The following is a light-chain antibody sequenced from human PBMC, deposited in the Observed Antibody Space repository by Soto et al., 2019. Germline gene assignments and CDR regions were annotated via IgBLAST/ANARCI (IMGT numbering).Light chain of an antibody. CDR2: EVS. CDR3: SSYTINRTYV. J-gene: IGLJ1*01. V-gene: IGLV2-14*01. CDR1: SSDVGGYNY. Sequence: QSVLTQPASVSGSPGQSITISCTVTSSDVGGYNYVSWYQQNPGKAPKLMIYEVSNRPSGVSNRFSGSKSGNMASLTISGLQAEDEADYYCSSYTINRTYVFGTGTKVTVL.